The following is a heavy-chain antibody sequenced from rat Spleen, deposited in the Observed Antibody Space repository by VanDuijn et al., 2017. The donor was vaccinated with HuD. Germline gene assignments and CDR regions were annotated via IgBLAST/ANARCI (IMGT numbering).Heavy chain of an antibody. V-gene: IGHV5-29*01. Sequence: EVQLVESDGGLVQPGRSLKLSCAVSGFTFSDNYMAWVRQAPTKGLEWVATISHDGSSTYYRDPEKGRFTISRDNTKSTLYLQMNSLRSEDTATYYCGRPHSSLYVMDAWGQGASVTVSS. CDR3: GRPHSSLYVMDA. CDR2: ISHDGSST. D-gene: IGHD1-8*01. CDR1: GFTFSDNY. J-gene: IGHJ4*01.